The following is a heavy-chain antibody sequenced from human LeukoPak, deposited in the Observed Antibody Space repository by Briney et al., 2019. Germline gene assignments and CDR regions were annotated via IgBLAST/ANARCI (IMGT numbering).Heavy chain of an antibody. J-gene: IGHJ5*02. D-gene: IGHD2-2*01. V-gene: IGHV4-39*07. Sequence: PSETLTLTCTVSGGSISSSSYSWVRNPQPPGQGLEWIVSINYSGSNYYNTSIKSTITISVDTTKTQFSLKLSSVTAADTDVYYCAREGCSSTSCYFYWFDPWGQGTLVTVSS. CDR3: AREGCSSTSCYFYWFDP. CDR2: INYSGSN. CDR1: GGSISSSSYS.